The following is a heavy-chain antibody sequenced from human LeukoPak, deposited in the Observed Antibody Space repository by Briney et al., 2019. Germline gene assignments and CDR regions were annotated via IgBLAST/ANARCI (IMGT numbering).Heavy chain of an antibody. CDR1: GGSISSYY. CDR2: IYYSGST. CDR3: ARVGGLVDYFDY. J-gene: IGHJ4*02. D-gene: IGHD1-26*01. Sequence: SETLSLTCTVSGGSISSYYWSWIRQPPGKGLEWIGYIYYSGSTNYNPSLKNRVTISVDTSKNQFSLKLSSVTAADTAVYYCARVGGLVDYFDYWGQGTLVTVSS. V-gene: IGHV4-59*01.